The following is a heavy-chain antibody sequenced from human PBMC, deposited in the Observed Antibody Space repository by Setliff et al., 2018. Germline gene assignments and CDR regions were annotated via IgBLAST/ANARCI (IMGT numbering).Heavy chain of an antibody. CDR3: ARGHCTTISCFLDH. CDR2: IRAGSDNI. D-gene: IGHD2-8*01. Sequence: HPGGSLRLSCAASGFIFDDYAMHWVRQAPGKGLEWVSGIRAGSDNIADADSVKGRFTISRDNAKNSLYLQLDSLRPDDTAFYYCARGHCTTISCFLDHWGQGIMVTVSS. J-gene: IGHJ4*02. CDR1: GFIFDDYA. V-gene: IGHV3-9*01.